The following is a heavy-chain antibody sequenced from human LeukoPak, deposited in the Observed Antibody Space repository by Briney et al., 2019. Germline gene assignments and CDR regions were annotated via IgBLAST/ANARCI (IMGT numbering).Heavy chain of an antibody. J-gene: IGHJ4*02. V-gene: IGHV3-64*01. Sequence: GGSLRLSCAASGFSFDKHTMHWVRQAPGMGLEFVSSTNSVGAAIFYGSSVKGRFTIPRDNSRNTVSLQMGSLTTEDTAVYYCARVGAGSSYDYWGQGTLVTVSS. CDR2: TNSVGAAI. CDR1: GFSFDKHT. CDR3: ARVGAGSSYDY. D-gene: IGHD5-24*01.